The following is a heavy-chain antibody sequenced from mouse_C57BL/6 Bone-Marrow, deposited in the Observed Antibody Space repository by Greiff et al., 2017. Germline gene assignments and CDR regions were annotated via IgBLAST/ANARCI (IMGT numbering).Heavy chain of an antibody. Sequence: QVHVKQPGAELVKPGASVKMSCKASGYTFTSYWITWVKQRPGQGLEWIGDIYPGSGSTNYNEKFKSKATLTVDTSSSTAYMQLSSLTSEDSAVYYCARSGDYDEFYYAMDYWGQGTSVTVSS. CDR2: IYPGSGST. CDR3: ARSGDYDEFYYAMDY. V-gene: IGHV1-55*01. D-gene: IGHD2-4*01. CDR1: GYTFTSYW. J-gene: IGHJ4*01.